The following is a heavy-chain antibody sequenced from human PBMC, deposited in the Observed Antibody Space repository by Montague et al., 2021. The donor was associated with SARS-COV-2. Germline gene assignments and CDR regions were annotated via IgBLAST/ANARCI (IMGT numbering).Heavy chain of an antibody. D-gene: IGHD3-16*01. Sequence: SETLSLTCTVSGGSISSDYWTWIRQPPGKGLEWIGFVYYRGNTYYNPSLRGRVTISVDTSSIHFSLTLSSVTAADTAIYYCARHYDHSSRVDSWGQGTLVTVSS. CDR2: VYYRGNT. V-gene: IGHV4-59*08. J-gene: IGHJ4*02. CDR3: ARHYDHSSRVDS. CDR1: GGSISSDY.